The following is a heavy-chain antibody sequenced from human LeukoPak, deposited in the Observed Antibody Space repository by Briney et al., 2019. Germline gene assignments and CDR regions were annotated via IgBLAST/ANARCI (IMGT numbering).Heavy chain of an antibody. Sequence: GGSLRLSCAASGFTFDDYAMHWVRQAPGKGLEWVSLISWDGGSTYYADSVKGRFTISRDNSKNSLYLQMNSLRAEDTALYYCAKSYSSTWYTHVADWGQGTLVTVSS. V-gene: IGHV3-43D*03. D-gene: IGHD6-13*01. CDR1: GFTFDDYA. J-gene: IGHJ4*02. CDR3: AKSYSSTWYTHVAD. CDR2: ISWDGGST.